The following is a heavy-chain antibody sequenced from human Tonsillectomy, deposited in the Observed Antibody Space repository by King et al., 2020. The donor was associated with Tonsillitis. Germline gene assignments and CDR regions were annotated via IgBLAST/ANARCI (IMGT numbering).Heavy chain of an antibody. CDR1: GGTFNNYG. J-gene: IGHJ6*03. CDR2: IIPIFGTT. Sequence: QLVQSGAEVKKPGSSVKVSCKASGGTFNNYGVSWVRQAPGQGLEWMGGIIPIFGTTNYAQKFQGRVTLTADKSTSTVYMELSSLRSEDTAVYFCARGRGGHVATAMVLDYSYYYMDVWGKGTTVTVSS. D-gene: IGHD5-18*01. V-gene: IGHV1-69*14. CDR3: ARGRGGHVATAMVLDYSYYYMDV.